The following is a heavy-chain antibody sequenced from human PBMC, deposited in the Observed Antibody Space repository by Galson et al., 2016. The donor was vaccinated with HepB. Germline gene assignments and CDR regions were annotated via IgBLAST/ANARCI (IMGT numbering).Heavy chain of an antibody. CDR3: ARDGGYHLGPEPKFDY. J-gene: IGHJ4*02. CDR2: ISYSGST. CDR1: GGSISSGGSY. V-gene: IGHV4-31*03. D-gene: IGHD5-12*01. Sequence: TLSLTCTVSGGSISSGGSYWSWIRQHPGKGLEWIGYISYSGSTYYNPSLKSRVTISVDTSKNQFSLKLSSVTAADTAVYYCARDGGYHLGPEPKFDYWGQGTLVTVSS.